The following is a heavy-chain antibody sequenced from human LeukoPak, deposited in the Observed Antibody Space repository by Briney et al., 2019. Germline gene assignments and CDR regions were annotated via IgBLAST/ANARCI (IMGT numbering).Heavy chain of an antibody. V-gene: IGHV4-34*01. CDR3: ERGYYDYVWGSYRYVGYFDY. D-gene: IGHD3-16*02. CDR1: GGSFSGYY. Sequence: SETLSLTCAVYGGSFSGYYWSWIRPPPGKGLEWIGEINHSGSTNYNPSLKSRVTISVDTSKNQFSLKLSSVTAADTAVYYCERGYYDYVWGSYRYVGYFDYWGQGTLVTVSS. J-gene: IGHJ4*02. CDR2: INHSGST.